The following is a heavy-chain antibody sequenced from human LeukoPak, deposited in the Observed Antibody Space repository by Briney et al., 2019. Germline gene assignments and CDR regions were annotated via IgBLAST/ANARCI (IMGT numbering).Heavy chain of an antibody. J-gene: IGHJ5*02. CDR3: ARDGGTRLGFDP. V-gene: IGHV4-34*01. CDR1: GGSISSYY. CDR2: VSPGGST. D-gene: IGHD3-16*01. Sequence: SETLSLTCTVSGGSISSYYWSWIRQPPGKGLEWIGEVSPGGSTRYNPSLRSRVTISLDTSRRRFSLRLSSVTAADTGVYYCARDGGTRLGFDPWGQGTLVTVSS.